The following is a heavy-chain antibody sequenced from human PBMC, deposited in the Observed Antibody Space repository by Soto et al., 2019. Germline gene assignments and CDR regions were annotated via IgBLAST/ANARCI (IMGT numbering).Heavy chain of an antibody. D-gene: IGHD6-13*01. CDR3: ARGDYSSSSNWFDP. CDR2: INHSGST. CDR1: GGSFSGYY. J-gene: IGHJ5*02. V-gene: IGHV4-34*01. Sequence: ASETLSLTCAVYGGSFSGYYWSWIRQPPGKGLEWIGEINHSGSTNYNPSLKSRVTISVDTSKNQFSLKLSSVTAADTAVYYCARGDYSSSSNWFDPWGQGTLVTVSS.